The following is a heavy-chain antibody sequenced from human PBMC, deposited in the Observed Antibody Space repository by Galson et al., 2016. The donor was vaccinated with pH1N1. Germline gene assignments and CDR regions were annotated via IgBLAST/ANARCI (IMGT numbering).Heavy chain of an antibody. CDR2: VNQDVSKK. CDR3: VRGLHV. D-gene: IGHD2-21*02. J-gene: IGHJ6*02. Sequence: SMIISFSVSGFTFNNYWMIWVRQAPGRGLAWVANVNQDVSKKDHVDFVKGSLTIYRDNAKNALYLQMSILRAEDTGVYYCVRGLHVWGQGTTGTVSS. CDR1: GFTFNNYW. V-gene: IGHV3-7*04.